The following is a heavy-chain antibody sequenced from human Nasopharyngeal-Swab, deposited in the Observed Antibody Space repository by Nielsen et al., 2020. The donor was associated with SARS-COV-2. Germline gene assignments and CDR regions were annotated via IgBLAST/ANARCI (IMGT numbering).Heavy chain of an antibody. CDR1: GYTFTSYA. V-gene: IGHV1-3*01. J-gene: IGHJ5*02. Sequence: ASVKVSCKASGYTFTSYAMHWVRQAPGQRLEWMGWINAGNGNTKYSQKFQGRVTITRDTSASTAYVELSSLRSEDTAVYYCARVSIMSGNLWGWFDPWGQGTLVTVSS. D-gene: IGHD1-26*01. CDR3: ARVSIMSGNLWGWFDP. CDR2: INAGNGNT.